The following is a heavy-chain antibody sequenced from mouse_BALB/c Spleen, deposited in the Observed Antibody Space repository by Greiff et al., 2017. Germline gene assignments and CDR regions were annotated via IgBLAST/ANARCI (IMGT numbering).Heavy chain of an antibody. J-gene: IGHJ4*01. V-gene: IGHV2-9*02. CDR3: ARDTDYDYYAMDY. CDR2: IWAGGST. CDR1: GFSLTSYG. Sequence: VKLMESGPGLVAPSQSLSITCTVSGFSLTSYGVHWVRQPPGKGLEWLGVIWAGGSTNYNSALMSRLSISKDNSKSQVFLKMNSLQTDDTAMYYCARDTDYDYYAMDYWGQGTSVTVSS. D-gene: IGHD2-4*01.